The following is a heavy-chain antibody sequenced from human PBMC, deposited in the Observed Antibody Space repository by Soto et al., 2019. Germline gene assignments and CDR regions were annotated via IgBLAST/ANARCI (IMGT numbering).Heavy chain of an antibody. CDR2: ISSNGGST. J-gene: IGHJ4*02. Sequence: EVQLVESGGGLVQPGGSLRLSCAASGFSFSSYAMHWVRQAPGKGLEYVSAISSNGGSTYYANSVKGRFTISRDNSKNTLYLQMGSLRAEDMAVYYCARGPSYEDYWGQGTLVTVSS. V-gene: IGHV3-64*01. D-gene: IGHD2-8*01. CDR3: ARGPSYEDY. CDR1: GFSFSSYA.